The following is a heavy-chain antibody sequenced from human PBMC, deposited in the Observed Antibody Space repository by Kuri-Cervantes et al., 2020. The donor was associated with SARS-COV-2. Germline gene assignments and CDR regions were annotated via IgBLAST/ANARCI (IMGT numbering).Heavy chain of an antibody. D-gene: IGHD2-15*01. CDR1: GGSISSSSYY. V-gene: IGHV4-39*01. CDR2: IYPSGHS. Sequence: GSLRLSCTVSGGSISSSSYYWGWIRQPPGKGLEWIGSIYPSGHSYYNPSLKSPVTISFDTPKNQFSLKLSSVTAADTAVYYCARHNNCSGGSCYAGPFDYWGQGTLVTVSS. J-gene: IGHJ4*02. CDR3: ARHNNCSGGSCYAGPFDY.